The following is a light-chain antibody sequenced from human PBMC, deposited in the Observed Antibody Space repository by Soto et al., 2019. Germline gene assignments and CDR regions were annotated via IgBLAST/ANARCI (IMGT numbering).Light chain of an antibody. CDR2: DAS. V-gene: IGKV3-11*01. Sequence: EFVLTQSPGTLSLSPGERATLSCRASQSVRGYLAWYQQKPGQAPRLLIYDASNRATGIPARFSGSGSGTDFTLTISSLDPEDSAIYYCQQRSSWPLTFGGGTKVDIK. CDR1: QSVRGY. J-gene: IGKJ4*01. CDR3: QQRSSWPLT.